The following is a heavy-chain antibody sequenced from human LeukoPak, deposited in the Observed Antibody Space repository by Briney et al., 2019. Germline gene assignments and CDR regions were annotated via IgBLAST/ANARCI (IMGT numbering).Heavy chain of an antibody. CDR1: GGSISSYY. J-gene: IGHJ4*02. D-gene: IGHD3-22*01. CDR2: IYYSGST. V-gene: IGHV4-59*08. Sequence: SETLSLTCTVSGGSISSYYWSWIRQPPGKGLEWIGYIYYSGSTNYNPSLKSRVTISVDTSKNQFSLKLSSVTAADTAVYYCARADRSYDSSGYYSYWGQGTLVTVSS. CDR3: ARADRSYDSSGYYSY.